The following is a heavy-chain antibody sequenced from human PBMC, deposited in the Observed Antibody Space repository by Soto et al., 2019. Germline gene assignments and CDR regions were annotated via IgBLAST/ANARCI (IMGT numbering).Heavy chain of an antibody. J-gene: IGHJ6*02. V-gene: IGHV4-34*01. Sequence: PSETLSLTCAVYGGSFSGYYWSWIRQPPGKGLEWIGEINHSGSTNYNPSLKSRVTISVDTSKNQFSLKLSSVTAADTAVYYCARLMAARRDYYYYYGMDVWGQGTTVTVS. CDR1: GGSFSGYY. D-gene: IGHD6-6*01. CDR3: ARLMAARRDYYYYYGMDV. CDR2: INHSGST.